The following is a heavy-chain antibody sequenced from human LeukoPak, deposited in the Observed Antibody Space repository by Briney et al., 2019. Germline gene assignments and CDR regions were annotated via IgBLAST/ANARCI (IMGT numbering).Heavy chain of an antibody. D-gene: IGHD3-10*01. CDR2: INPNSGGT. Sequence: GASVKVSCKASGYTFTGYYMHWVRQAPGQGLEWMGWINPNSGGTNYAQKFQGRVTMTRDTSISTAYMELSRLRSDDTAVYYCARELLWFGENKDAFDIWGQGTMVTVSS. V-gene: IGHV1-2*02. CDR3: ARELLWFGENKDAFDI. J-gene: IGHJ3*02. CDR1: GYTFTGYY.